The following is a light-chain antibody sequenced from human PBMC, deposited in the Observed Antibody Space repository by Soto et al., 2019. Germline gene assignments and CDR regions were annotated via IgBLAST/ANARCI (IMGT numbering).Light chain of an antibody. J-gene: IGKJ4*01. CDR3: QQSDNLPLT. Sequence: DIPMTQSPSSLSASVGDRVTITCQASQDINNYLNWYQQKPGKAPKLLIYDASDLGSGVPSRFSGSRSGTDFTFTIDSLQPEDIATYDCQQSDNLPLTFGGGTKVDIK. CDR1: QDINNY. V-gene: IGKV1-33*01. CDR2: DAS.